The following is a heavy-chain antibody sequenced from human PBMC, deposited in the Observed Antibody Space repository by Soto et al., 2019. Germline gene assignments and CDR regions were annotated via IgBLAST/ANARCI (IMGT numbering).Heavy chain of an antibody. D-gene: IGHD6-19*01. CDR1: GFTFSNYA. Sequence: EVQMLESGGGSVQPGGSLRLSCAVSGFTFSNYAMTWVRQAPGKGLEWVSHISGSGGGADYADSVKGRFTIARDNSKNTLYLEMNNLRAEDTALYYCAKTGGSGWNLTDWGQGTLVSVSS. J-gene: IGHJ4*02. V-gene: IGHV3-23*01. CDR2: ISGSGGGA. CDR3: AKTGGSGWNLTD.